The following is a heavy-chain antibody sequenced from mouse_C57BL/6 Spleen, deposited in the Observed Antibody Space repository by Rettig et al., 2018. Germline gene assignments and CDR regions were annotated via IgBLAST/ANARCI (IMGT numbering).Heavy chain of an antibody. CDR3: ARGGYYGWLAY. CDR2: INPDSRTI. J-gene: IGHJ3*01. D-gene: IGHD1-1*01. Sequence: EINPDSRTINYAPSLKDKFIISRDNAKNTLYLQMSKVRSEDTAIYYCARGGYYGWLAYWGQGTLVTVSA. V-gene: IGHV4-1*01.